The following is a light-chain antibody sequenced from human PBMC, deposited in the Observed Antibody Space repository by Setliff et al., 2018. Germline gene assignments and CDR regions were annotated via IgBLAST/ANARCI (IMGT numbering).Light chain of an antibody. Sequence: QSVLTQPPSVSGPPGQGITISCTGTSSNIGAGYDVHWYQQLPGAAPKLLIFGTNNRPSGVPDQFSGSKSGTSASLAITGLQAADEADYYCQSYDTSLNDYVFGTGTKVTVL. V-gene: IGLV1-40*01. CDR3: QSYDTSLNDYV. J-gene: IGLJ1*01. CDR1: SSNIGAGYD. CDR2: GTN.